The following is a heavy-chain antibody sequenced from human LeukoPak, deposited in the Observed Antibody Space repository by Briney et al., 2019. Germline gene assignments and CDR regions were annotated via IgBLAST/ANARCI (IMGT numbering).Heavy chain of an antibody. CDR3: AKDIHPHDFWSGSPREYNWFDP. Sequence: PGGSLRLSCAASGFTFDDYTMHWVRQAPGKGLEWVSLISWDGGSTYYADSVKGRFTISRDNSKNSLYLQMNSLRTEDTALYYRAKDIHPHDFWSGSPREYNWFDPWGQGTLVTVSS. V-gene: IGHV3-43*01. J-gene: IGHJ5*02. CDR2: ISWDGGST. D-gene: IGHD3-3*01. CDR1: GFTFDDYT.